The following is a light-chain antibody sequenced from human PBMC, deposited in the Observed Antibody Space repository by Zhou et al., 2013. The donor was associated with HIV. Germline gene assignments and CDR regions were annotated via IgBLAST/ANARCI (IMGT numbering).Light chain of an antibody. CDR1: RDINNY. CDR2: DAH. V-gene: IGKV1-33*01. CDR3: QQYAALVT. J-gene: IGKJ4*01. Sequence: DIQMTQSPPSLSAAVGDRVNITCRASRDINNYLNWYQQKPGKGPKLLIFDAHNLETGVPSRFNGSGSGTDFSFTISSLQSDDSATYFCQQYAALVTFGGGTKVE.